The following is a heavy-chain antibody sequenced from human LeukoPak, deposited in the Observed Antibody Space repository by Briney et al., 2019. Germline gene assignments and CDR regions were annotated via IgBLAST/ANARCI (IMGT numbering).Heavy chain of an antibody. J-gene: IGHJ5*02. Sequence: GGSLRLSCAASGFTFSSYSMNWVRQAPGKGLEWVSSISSSSSYIYYADSVKGRFTISRDNAKNSLYLQMNSLRAEDTAVYYCARVPFLGVGSSYKRRSGWFDPWGQGTLVTVSS. CDR3: ARVPFLGVGSSYKRRSGWFDP. CDR1: GFTFSSYS. D-gene: IGHD6-13*01. CDR2: ISSSSSYI. V-gene: IGHV3-21*01.